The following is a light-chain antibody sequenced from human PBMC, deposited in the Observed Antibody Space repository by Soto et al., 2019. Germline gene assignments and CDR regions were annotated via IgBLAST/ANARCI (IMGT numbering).Light chain of an antibody. J-gene: IGLJ2*01. CDR2: DVS. V-gene: IGLV2-11*01. Sequence: HSALTQPPSVSGSPGQSVTISCTGTSSDVGAYNFVSWYQQYPGKAPKLIIFDVSARPSGVPDRFSGSKSGNTASLTISGLQADDEADYYCCSYAGTYSPVLGGGSKLTVL. CDR1: SSDVGAYNF. CDR3: CSYAGTYSPV.